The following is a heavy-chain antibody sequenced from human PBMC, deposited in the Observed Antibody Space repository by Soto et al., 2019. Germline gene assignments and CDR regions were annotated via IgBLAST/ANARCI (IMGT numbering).Heavy chain of an antibody. CDR1: GGSTSNYY. J-gene: IGHJ2*01. CDR2: IFYSGST. V-gene: IGHV4-59*01. D-gene: IGHD3-16*02. CDR3: ARALEGFVIPYWYVDL. Sequence: QVQLQESGPGLVKPSETLSLTCTVSGGSTSNYYWSWIRQPPGKGLECIGHIFYSGSTNYNPSLKSRVNISIDTSKNQFSLKLTSVTAADTAVYYFARALEGFVIPYWYVDLWGRGTQVTVSS.